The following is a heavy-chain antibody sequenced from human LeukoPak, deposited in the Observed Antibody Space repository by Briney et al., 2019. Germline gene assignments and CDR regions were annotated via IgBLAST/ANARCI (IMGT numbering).Heavy chain of an antibody. D-gene: IGHD3-22*01. CDR2: ISGSGGST. CDR1: GFTFSSYA. CDR3: AKDRPLSFTMIVVVILDY. Sequence: GGSLRLSCAASGFTFSSYAMSWVRQAPGKGLEWVSAISGSGGSTYYADSVKGRFTISRDNSKNTLYLQMNSLRAEDTAVYYCAKDRPLSFTMIVVVILDYWGQGTLVTVSS. V-gene: IGHV3-23*01. J-gene: IGHJ4*02.